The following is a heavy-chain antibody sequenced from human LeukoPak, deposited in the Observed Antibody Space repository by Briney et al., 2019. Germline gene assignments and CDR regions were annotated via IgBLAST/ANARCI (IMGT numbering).Heavy chain of an antibody. Sequence: GASVKVSCKASGYSFTKFGISWVRQAPGQGLEWMGWISAYNGNTNYAQKLQGRVTMTTDTSTSTAYMELSSLRSEDTAVYYCARDLLTNHYYYYMDVWGKGTTVTVSS. CDR1: GYSFTKFG. CDR3: ARDLLTNHYYYYMDV. D-gene: IGHD2-2*01. J-gene: IGHJ6*03. CDR2: ISAYNGNT. V-gene: IGHV1-18*01.